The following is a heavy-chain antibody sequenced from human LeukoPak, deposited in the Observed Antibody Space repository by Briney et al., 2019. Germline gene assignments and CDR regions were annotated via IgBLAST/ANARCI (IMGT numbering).Heavy chain of an antibody. CDR2: ISWNSGSI. V-gene: IGHV3-9*01. J-gene: IGHJ4*02. CDR3: AKGGFSRDSSGNYSPADY. D-gene: IGHD3-22*01. CDR1: GFTFDDYA. Sequence: GRSLRLSCAASGFTFDDYAMHWVRQAPGKGLEWVSGISWNSGSIGYADSVKGRFTISRDNAKNSLYLQMNSLRAEDTALYYCAKGGFSRDSSGNYSPADYWGQGTLVTASS.